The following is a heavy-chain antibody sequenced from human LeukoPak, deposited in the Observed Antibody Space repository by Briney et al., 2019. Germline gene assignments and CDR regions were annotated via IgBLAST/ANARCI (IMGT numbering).Heavy chain of an antibody. Sequence: GGSLRLSCAASGFTFDDYAMHWVRQAPGKGLEWVSGISWNSGSIGYADSVKGRFTISRDNAKNSLYLQMNSLRAEDTALYYCVKDIGGYSSSWYRGGDAFDIWGQGTMVTVPS. CDR1: GFTFDDYA. J-gene: IGHJ3*02. CDR2: ISWNSGSI. D-gene: IGHD6-13*01. CDR3: VKDIGGYSSSWYRGGDAFDI. V-gene: IGHV3-9*01.